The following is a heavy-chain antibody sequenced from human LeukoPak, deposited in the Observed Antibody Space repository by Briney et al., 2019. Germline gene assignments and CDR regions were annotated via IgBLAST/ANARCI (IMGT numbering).Heavy chain of an antibody. CDR3: ARGYYDSSDSNRSNWFDP. Sequence: GGSLRLSCAASGFSFSTYNINWVRRAPGKGLEWVSAISSSSSYIYYADSVKGRFTISRDNAKNSLYLQMNSLRAEDTAVYYCARGYYDSSDSNRSNWFDPWGQGTLVTVSS. D-gene: IGHD3-22*01. CDR1: GFSFSTYN. V-gene: IGHV3-21*01. J-gene: IGHJ5*02. CDR2: ISSSSSYI.